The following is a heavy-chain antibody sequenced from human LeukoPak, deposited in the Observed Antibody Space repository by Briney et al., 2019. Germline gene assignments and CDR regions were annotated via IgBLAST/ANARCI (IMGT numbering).Heavy chain of an antibody. D-gene: IGHD5-12*01. CDR3: ARDGGYSGYDYLAVGYYFDY. CDR2: IYTSGST. J-gene: IGHJ4*02. V-gene: IGHV4-4*07. CDR1: GGSISSYY. Sequence: SETLSLTCTVSGGSISSYYWSWIRQPAGKGLEWIGRIYTSGSTNYNPSLKSRVTMSVDTSKNQFSLKLSSVTAADTAVYYCARDGGYSGYDYLAVGYYFDYWGQGTLSPSPQ.